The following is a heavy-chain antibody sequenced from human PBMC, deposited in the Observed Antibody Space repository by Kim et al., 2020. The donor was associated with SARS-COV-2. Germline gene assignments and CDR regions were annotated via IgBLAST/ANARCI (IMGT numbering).Heavy chain of an antibody. J-gene: IGHJ4*02. D-gene: IGHD6-19*01. CDR3: ARGPMRLAVAGQGTN. Sequence: SETLSLTCAVYGGSFSGYYWSWIRQPPGKGLEWIGEINHRGSTNYNPSLKSRVTISVDTSKNQFSLKLSSVTAADTAVYYCARGPMRLAVAGQGTNWGQGTLVTVSS. CDR2: INHRGST. CDR1: GGSFSGYY. V-gene: IGHV4-34*01.